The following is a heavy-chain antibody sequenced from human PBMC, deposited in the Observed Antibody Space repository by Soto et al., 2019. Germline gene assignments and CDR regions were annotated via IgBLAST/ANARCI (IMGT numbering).Heavy chain of an antibody. CDR1: GFTLGSYE. CDR3: AREGGGDYLDAFAI. D-gene: IGHD2-21*01. CDR2: ISDSGSRV. J-gene: IGHJ3*02. V-gene: IGHV3-48*03. Sequence: EVQLVESGGGLVQPGGSLRLHCAASGFTLGSYEMNWVRQAPGKGLEWVSYISDSGSRVYYADSEKGRFTISRDNAKNSLYLQMSSLRAEDTAVYYCAREGGGDYLDAFAIWGQGTMVTVSS.